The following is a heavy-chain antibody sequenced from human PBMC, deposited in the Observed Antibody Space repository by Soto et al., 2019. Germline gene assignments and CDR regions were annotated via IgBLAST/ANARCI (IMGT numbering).Heavy chain of an antibody. CDR2: IYTSGST. CDR3: ARSVNDYVWGRAPGMDV. J-gene: IGHJ6*02. CDR1: GGSISSYY. V-gene: IGHV4-4*07. Sequence: TLSLTCTVSGGSISSYYWSWIRQPAGKGLEWIGRIYTSGSTNYNPSLKSRVTMSVDTSKNQFSLKLSSVTAADTAVYYCARSVNDYVWGRAPGMDVWGQGTTVTVSS. D-gene: IGHD3-16*01.